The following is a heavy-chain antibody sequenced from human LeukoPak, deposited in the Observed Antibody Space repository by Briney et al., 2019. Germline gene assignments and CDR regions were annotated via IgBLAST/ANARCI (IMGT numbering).Heavy chain of an antibody. V-gene: IGHV1-18*01. CDR3: VRDLSYAFDI. CDR1: GSMLASLG. CDR2: IAGYNGDT. Sequence: ASVKVSCKVSGSMLASLGVSWVRQAPGQGLEYMGWIAGYNGDTKFVQNLQGRVTMTTDTATGTVYMELRSLRSDDTAIHYCVRDLSYAFDIWGQGTMVTVSS. D-gene: IGHD2/OR15-2a*01. J-gene: IGHJ3*02.